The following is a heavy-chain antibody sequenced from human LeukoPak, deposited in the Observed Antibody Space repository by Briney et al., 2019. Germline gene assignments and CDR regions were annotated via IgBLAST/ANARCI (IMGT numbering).Heavy chain of an antibody. D-gene: IGHD6-6*01. CDR1: GFTVSSNY. J-gene: IGHJ4*02. CDR3: ARAPQYSRQPYDY. CDR2: IYGSGDT. Sequence: PGGSLRLSCAASGFTVSSNYMSWVRQAPGKGLEWVSIIYGSGDTCYADSVKGRFTISRDNSKNTLYLQMNSLRAEDTAVYYCARAPQYSRQPYDYWGQGTLVTVSS. V-gene: IGHV3-66*03.